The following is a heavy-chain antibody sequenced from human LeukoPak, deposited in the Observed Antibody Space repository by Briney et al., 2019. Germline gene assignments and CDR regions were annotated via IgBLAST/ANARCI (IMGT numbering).Heavy chain of an antibody. D-gene: IGHD2-15*01. CDR2: IKQDGSEK. J-gene: IGHJ3*02. CDR3: AREGVVVVVAAPGDAFDI. V-gene: IGHV3-7*01. Sequence: RGSLRLSCAASGFTFSSYWMSWVRQAPGKGLEWVANIKQDGSEKYYVDSVKGRFTISRDNAKNSLYLQMNSLRAEDTAVYYCAREGVVVVVAAPGDAFDIWGQGTMVTVSS. CDR1: GFTFSSYW.